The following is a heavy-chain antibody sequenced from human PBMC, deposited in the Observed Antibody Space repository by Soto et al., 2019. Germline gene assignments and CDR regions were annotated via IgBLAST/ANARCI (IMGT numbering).Heavy chain of an antibody. V-gene: IGHV3-11*01. CDR1: GFTFSDYY. Sequence: GALIPACTASGFTFSDYYMSWIRQAPGKGLEWISSISSSASIIYYGDSVKGRFTISRDNARNSLFLQVNSLRAEDTAVYYCARDRLANVWGQGTTVTVYS. CDR2: ISSSASII. J-gene: IGHJ6*02. CDR3: ARDRLANV. D-gene: IGHD3-9*01.